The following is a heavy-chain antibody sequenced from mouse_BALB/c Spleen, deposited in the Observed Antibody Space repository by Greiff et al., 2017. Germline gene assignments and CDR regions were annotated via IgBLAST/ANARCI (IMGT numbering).Heavy chain of an antibody. CDR1: GFTFSSFG. J-gene: IGHJ2*01. D-gene: IGHD1-1*01. Sequence: EVKLVESGGGLVQPGGSRKLSCAASGFTFSSFGMHWVRQAPEKGLEWVAYISSGSSTIYYADTVKGRFTISRDNPKNTLFLQMTSLRSEDTAMYVSARSLLQRSYNTDYWGQGTTLTVSS. CDR3: ARSLLQRSYNTDY. V-gene: IGHV5-17*02. CDR2: ISSGSSTI.